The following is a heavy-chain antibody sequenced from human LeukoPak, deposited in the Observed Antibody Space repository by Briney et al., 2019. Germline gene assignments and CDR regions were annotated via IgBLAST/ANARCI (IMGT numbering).Heavy chain of an antibody. D-gene: IGHD4-17*01. CDR2: IYYSGSI. V-gene: IGHV4-59*02. J-gene: IGHJ4*02. CDR3: ARYPGASGDSYYFDY. Sequence: SETLSLTCTVSGGSVTTYHWSWIRQPPGKGLEWLGYIYYSGSINYNPYLKRRVTISLDTSKNEFSLKLRSVTAADTAVYYCARYPGASGDSYYFDYWGQGTRVTVSS. CDR1: GGSVTTYH.